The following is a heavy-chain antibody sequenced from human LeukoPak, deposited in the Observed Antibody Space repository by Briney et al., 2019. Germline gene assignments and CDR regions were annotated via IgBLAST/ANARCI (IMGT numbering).Heavy chain of an antibody. V-gene: IGHV4-30-4*08. CDR3: ARSIAVAGASPKDAFDI. D-gene: IGHD6-19*01. CDR2: IYYSGST. Sequence: SETLSLTCTVSGGSISSGGYWWSWIRQAPGKGLEWIGYIYYSGSTYYNPSLKSRLTMSVDTSKNQFSLKLSSVTAADTAVYYCARSIAVAGASPKDAFDIWGQGTMVTVSS. CDR1: GGSISSGGYW. J-gene: IGHJ3*02.